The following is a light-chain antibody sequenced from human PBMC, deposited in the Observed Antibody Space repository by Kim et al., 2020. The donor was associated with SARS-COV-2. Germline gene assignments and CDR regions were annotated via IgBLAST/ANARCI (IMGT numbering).Light chain of an antibody. Sequence: GQSVPASCAGTSSVVGYYQSVSWDHEHPGRAHKLIRYDHRGRAAGVSNRFAGTQSGNTASLTISGRRTDDEADYYCSSHTTSSTYVFGSGTKVTVL. CDR2: DHR. CDR3: SSHTTSSTYV. J-gene: IGLJ1*01. V-gene: IGLV2-14*04. CDR1: SSVVGYYQS.